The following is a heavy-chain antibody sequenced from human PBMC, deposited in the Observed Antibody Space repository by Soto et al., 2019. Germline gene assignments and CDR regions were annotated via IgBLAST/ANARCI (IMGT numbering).Heavy chain of an antibody. J-gene: IGHJ6*02. V-gene: IGHV3-48*02. Sequence: GGSLRLSCVVSGFTVSSTNYMNWVRQAPGKGLEWVSYISSSSSTIYYAESVKGRFTISRDNAKNSLYLQLNILRDEDTAVYYCARDRYSYYYFWSGSIPYYYYGMDVCGQGTTVTVSS. D-gene: IGHD3-3*01. CDR1: GFTVSSTNY. CDR3: ARDRYSYYYFWSGSIPYYYYGMDV. CDR2: ISSSSSTI.